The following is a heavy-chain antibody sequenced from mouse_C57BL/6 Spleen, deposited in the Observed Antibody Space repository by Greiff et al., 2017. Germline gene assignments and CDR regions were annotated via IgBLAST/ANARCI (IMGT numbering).Heavy chain of an antibody. CDR2: IDPSDSYT. V-gene: IGHV1-69*01. J-gene: IGHJ2*01. CDR3: ARSGDGYGY. Sequence: QVQLQQPGAELVMPGASVKLSCKASGYTFTSYWMHWVKQRPGQGLEWIGEIDPSDSYTNYNQKFKGKSTLTVDKSSSTAYMQLSSLTSEDSAVYYCARSGDGYGYWGQGTTLTVSS. CDR1: GYTFTSYW. D-gene: IGHD2-3*01.